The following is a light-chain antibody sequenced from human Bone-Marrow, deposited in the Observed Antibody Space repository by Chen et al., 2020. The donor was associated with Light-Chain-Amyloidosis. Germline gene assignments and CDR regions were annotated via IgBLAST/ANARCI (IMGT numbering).Light chain of an antibody. J-gene: IGLJ1*01. Sequence: QSVLPQPPSASGTPGQRVIISCSGASSNIGSNPVNWYQQLPETGPHLLVRSNNQRPSGVPGRFSGSKSGTSASLAISGLQSEDEADYYCAAWDDTLNGYVFGTGTKVTVL. CDR3: AAWDDTLNGYV. CDR1: SSNIGSNP. CDR2: SNN. V-gene: IGLV1-44*01.